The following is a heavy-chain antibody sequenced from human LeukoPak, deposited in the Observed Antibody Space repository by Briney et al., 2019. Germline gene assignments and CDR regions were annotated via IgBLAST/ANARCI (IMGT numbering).Heavy chain of an antibody. CDR1: GYTFTSYY. J-gene: IGHJ6*04. CDR3: AREKSNYDILTGYYKGPRYYYGMDV. V-gene: IGHV1-46*01. CDR2: INPSGGST. Sequence: ASVKVSCKASGYTFTSYYMHRVRQAPGQGLEWMGIINPSGGSTSYAQKFQGRVTMTRDTSTSTVYMELSSLRSEDTAVYYCAREKSNYDILTGYYKGPRYYYGMDVWGKGTTVTVSS. D-gene: IGHD3-9*01.